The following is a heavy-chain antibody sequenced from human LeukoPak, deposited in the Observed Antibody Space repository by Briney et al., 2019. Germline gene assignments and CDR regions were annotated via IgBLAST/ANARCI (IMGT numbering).Heavy chain of an antibody. V-gene: IGHV3-48*01. CDR1: GFTFSSYN. CDR2: ITTSSSV. Sequence: GGSLRLSCAASGFTFSSYNMNWVRQAPGKGLEWVTSITTSSSVFYADSVKGRFTISRDNAQNSLYLQMNSLRADDTAVYYCARRFDSWGRGALVTVSS. J-gene: IGHJ4*02. CDR3: ARRFDS.